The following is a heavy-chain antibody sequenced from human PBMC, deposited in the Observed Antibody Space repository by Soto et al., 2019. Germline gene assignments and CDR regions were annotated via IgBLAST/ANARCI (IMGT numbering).Heavy chain of an antibody. J-gene: IGHJ5*02. D-gene: IGHD3-3*01. CDR1: GFTFSSYW. Sequence: GGSLRLSCAASGFTFSSYWMSWVRQAPGKGLEWVANIKQDGSEKYYVDSVKGRFTISRDNAKNSLYLQMNSLRAEDTAVYYCARDRSYDDFWSGYQPNWFDPWGQGTLVTVS. CDR2: IKQDGSEK. V-gene: IGHV3-7*01. CDR3: ARDRSYDDFWSGYQPNWFDP.